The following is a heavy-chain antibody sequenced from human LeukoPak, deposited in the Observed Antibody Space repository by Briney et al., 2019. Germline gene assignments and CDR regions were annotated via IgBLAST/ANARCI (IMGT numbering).Heavy chain of an antibody. CDR3: TRNNWFDP. CDR2: INHSGRT. J-gene: IGHJ5*02. V-gene: IGHV4-34*01. Sequence: SETLSLTCGVYGGSLSGYYWGWIRQPPGKGLEWIGEINHSGRTNYNPSLKSRVTISLDTSKNQFSLKLSSVTVADTAVYYCTRNNWFDPWGQGTLVTVSS. CDR1: GGSLSGYY.